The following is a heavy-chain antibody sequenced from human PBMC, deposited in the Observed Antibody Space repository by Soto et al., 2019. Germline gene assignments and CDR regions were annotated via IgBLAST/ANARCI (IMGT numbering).Heavy chain of an antibody. CDR3: AKAVGDPLYYLDY. V-gene: IGHV4-59*08. J-gene: IGHJ4*02. CDR2: TDYSGNT. D-gene: IGHD6-19*01. CDR1: SDSISSYY. Sequence: SETLSLTCTVSSDSISSYYWIWIRQSPGKGLEWIGYTDYSGNTNYNPSLKSRVTISGDTSKNQFSLRLSSVTAADTAVYYCAKAVGDPLYYLDYWGQGTLVTVSS.